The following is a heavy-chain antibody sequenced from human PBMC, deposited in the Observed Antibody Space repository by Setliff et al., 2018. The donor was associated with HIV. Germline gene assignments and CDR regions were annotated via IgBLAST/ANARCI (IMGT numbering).Heavy chain of an antibody. Sequence: SVKVSCKASGDTFNSHAISWVRQAPGQGLEWMGGIIPIFGTPNYAQKFKGRLTITADESTSTVYMELSNLRSEDTAVYYCARDSRDIVVVIAPEPEPYYYYGMDVWGEGTTVTSPQ. D-gene: IGHD2-15*01. CDR1: GDTFNSHA. CDR2: IIPIFGTP. V-gene: IGHV1-69*13. CDR3: ARDSRDIVVVIAPEPEPYYYYGMDV. J-gene: IGHJ6*04.